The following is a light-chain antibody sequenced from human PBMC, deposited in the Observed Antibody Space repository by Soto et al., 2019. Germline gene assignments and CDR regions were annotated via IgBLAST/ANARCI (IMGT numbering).Light chain of an antibody. Sequence: EIVMTQSPATLSVSPGERATLSCRASQRVSSKLAWYQKNPGQAPRLLIHGASTRATGIPARFSGSGSGTEFIFIFCSLHSEDFAVYYCQQYNNWPLTFGQGTRLEIK. J-gene: IGKJ5*01. V-gene: IGKV3-15*01. CDR3: QQYNNWPLT. CDR1: QRVSSK. CDR2: GAS.